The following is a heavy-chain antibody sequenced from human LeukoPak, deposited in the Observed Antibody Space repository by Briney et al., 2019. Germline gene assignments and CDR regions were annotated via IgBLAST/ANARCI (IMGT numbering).Heavy chain of an antibody. D-gene: IGHD2-15*01. CDR1: GHTFTSYG. CDR2: ISAYNGNT. J-gene: IGHJ4*02. V-gene: IGHV1-18*01. Sequence: EASVKVSCKASGHTFTSYGISWVRQAPGQGLEWMGWISAYNGNTNYAQKLQGRVTMTTDTSTSTAYMELRSLRSDDTAVYYCARDWAAICSGGSCQGHFDYWGQGTLVTVSS. CDR3: ARDWAAICSGGSCQGHFDY.